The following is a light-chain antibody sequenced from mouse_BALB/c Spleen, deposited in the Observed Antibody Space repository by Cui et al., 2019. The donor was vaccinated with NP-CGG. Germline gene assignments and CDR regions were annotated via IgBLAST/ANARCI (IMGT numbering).Light chain of an antibody. CDR3: ALWYSNHWV. J-gene: IGLJ1*01. V-gene: IGLV1*01. CDR2: GTN. Sequence: QAVVTQESALTPSPGETVPLTCRSSTGAVTTSNYANWVQEKPDHLFTGLIGGTNNRAPGVPARFSGSLIGDKAALTITGEQTEDEAIYFCALWYSNHWVFGGGTKLTVL. CDR1: TGAVTTSNY.